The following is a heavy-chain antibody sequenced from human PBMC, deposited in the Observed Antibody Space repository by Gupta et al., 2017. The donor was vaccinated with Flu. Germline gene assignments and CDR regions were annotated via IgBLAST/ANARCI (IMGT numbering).Heavy chain of an antibody. CDR3: ARTWYSRSSDFDY. CDR2: ISSGSDYM. V-gene: IGHV3-21*02. D-gene: IGHD6-6*01. CDR1: GFTFTSYT. J-gene: IGHJ4*02. Sequence: EVQLVESGGGLVKPGGSLRLSCAAPGFTFTSYTMNWVRQAPGKGLEWVSSISSGSDYMYYADSVKGRFTISRDDAKNTLYLQMNSLRAEDTAVYYCARTWYSRSSDFDYWGQGTLVTVSS.